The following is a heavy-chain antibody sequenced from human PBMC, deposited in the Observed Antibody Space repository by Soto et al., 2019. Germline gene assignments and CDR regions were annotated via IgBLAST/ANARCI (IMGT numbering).Heavy chain of an antibody. CDR2: IYPGDSDT. CDR3: ARQTSSSRRPDAFDI. CDR1: GYSFTSYW. D-gene: IGHD6-13*01. V-gene: IGHV5-51*01. J-gene: IGHJ3*02. Sequence: PGESLKISCKGSGYSFTSYWIGWVRQMPGKGLEWMGIIYPGDSDTRYSPSFQGQVTISADKSISTAYLQWSSLKASDTAMYYCARQTSSSRRPDAFDIWGQGTMVTVSS.